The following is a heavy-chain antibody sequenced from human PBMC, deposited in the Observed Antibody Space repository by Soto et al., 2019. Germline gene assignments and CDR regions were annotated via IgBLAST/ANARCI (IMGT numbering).Heavy chain of an antibody. CDR3: ARDRYNWNDVDAFDI. J-gene: IGHJ3*02. V-gene: IGHV3-7*01. D-gene: IGHD1-1*01. CDR1: GFTFSSYW. CDR2: IKQDGSEK. Sequence: EVQLVESGGGLVQPRGSLRLSCAASGFTFSSYWMSWVRQAPGKGLEWVANIKQDGSEKYYVDSVKGRFTISRDNAKNTLYLQMNSLRAEDTAVYYCARDRYNWNDVDAFDIWGQGTMVTVSS.